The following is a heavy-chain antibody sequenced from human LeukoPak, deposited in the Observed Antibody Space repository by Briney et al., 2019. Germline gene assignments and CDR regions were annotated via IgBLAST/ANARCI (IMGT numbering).Heavy chain of an antibody. CDR1: GGSISSSSYY. Sequence: SETLSLTCTVSGGSISSSSYYWGWIRQPPGKELEWIGSIYYSGSTYYNPSLKSRVTISVDTSKNQFSLKLSSVTAADTAVYYCARSDGGWWFDYWGQGTLVTVSS. V-gene: IGHV4-39*07. D-gene: IGHD2-15*01. J-gene: IGHJ5*01. CDR3: ARSDGGWWFDY. CDR2: IYYSGST.